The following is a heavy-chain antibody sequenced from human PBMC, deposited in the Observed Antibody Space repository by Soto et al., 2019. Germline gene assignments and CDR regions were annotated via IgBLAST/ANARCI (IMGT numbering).Heavy chain of an antibody. V-gene: IGHV4-39*07. Sequence: SETLSLTCSVSGGSINSSSYFWGWVRQPPGKGLEWIGSIYYSGSTYYNPSLKSRVTISVDTSKNQFSLKLSSVTAADTAVYYCASGWRTYYYGMDVWGQGTTVTVSS. CDR1: GGSINSSSYF. CDR2: IYYSGST. J-gene: IGHJ6*02. D-gene: IGHD2-2*03. CDR3: ASGWRTYYYGMDV.